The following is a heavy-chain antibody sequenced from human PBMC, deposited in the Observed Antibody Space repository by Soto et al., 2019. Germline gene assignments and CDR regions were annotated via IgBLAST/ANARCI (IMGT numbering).Heavy chain of an antibody. J-gene: IGHJ5*02. CDR1: GFTFSGYA. D-gene: IGHD4-17*01. Sequence: VQLSESGGALVQPGGSLRLSCAASGFTFSGYAMTWVRQAPGKGLEWVSTISGTGGGTDYADSVRGRCTISRDNSKNTVYLQMNRLTAEDAAVYYCVKAPHDGGHYDWFDPWGQGTLVTVSS. CDR3: VKAPHDGGHYDWFDP. CDR2: ISGTGGGT. V-gene: IGHV3-23*01.